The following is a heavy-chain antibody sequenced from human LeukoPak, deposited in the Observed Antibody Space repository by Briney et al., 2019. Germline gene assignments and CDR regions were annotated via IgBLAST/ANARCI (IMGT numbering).Heavy chain of an antibody. Sequence: PGGSLRLSCAASGFTFRNYAMSWVRQAPGMGLEWVSSINAGGGSTYYADSVKGRFTISRDTSKNTLSLQMNSLRAEDTAVYYSAKATIGAADANFDYWGQGTRVTVSS. CDR3: AKATIGAADANFDY. V-gene: IGHV3-23*01. D-gene: IGHD6-13*01. CDR1: GFTFRNYA. CDR2: INAGGGST. J-gene: IGHJ4*02.